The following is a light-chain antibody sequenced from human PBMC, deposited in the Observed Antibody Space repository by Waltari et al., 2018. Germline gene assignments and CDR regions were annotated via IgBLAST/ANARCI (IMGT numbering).Light chain of an antibody. CDR2: DVS. J-gene: IGLJ2*01. CDR3: SSYRSDNTLI. Sequence: QSALTQPAPVSGSPGQSLTISCTGTSSDVGAYNYVSWYQQHPGKVPKLMIYDVSQRPSGISSRFSASKSGNAASLTISGLQFEDEADYYCSSYRSDNTLIFGGGTKLTVL. CDR1: SSDVGAYNY. V-gene: IGLV2-14*03.